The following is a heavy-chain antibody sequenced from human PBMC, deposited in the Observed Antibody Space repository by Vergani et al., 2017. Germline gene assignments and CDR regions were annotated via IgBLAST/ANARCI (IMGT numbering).Heavy chain of an antibody. J-gene: IGHJ5*02. D-gene: IGHD1/OR15-1a*01. CDR3: ARTGTGKTQDKFDP. CDR1: GFTFSSYW. V-gene: IGHV3-7*03. Sequence: EVQLVESGGGLVQPGGSLRLSCAASGFTFSSYWMSWVRQAPGKGLEWVANIKQDGSEKYYVDSVKGRFTISRDNAKNSLYLQMNSLRSEDTAVYYCARTGTGKTQDKFDPWGQGTLVTVSS. CDR2: IKQDGSEK.